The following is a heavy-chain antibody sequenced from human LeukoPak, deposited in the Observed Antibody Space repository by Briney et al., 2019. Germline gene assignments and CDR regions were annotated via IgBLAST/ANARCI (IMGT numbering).Heavy chain of an antibody. V-gene: IGHV4-59*11. D-gene: IGHD2-2*02. J-gene: IGHJ4*02. CDR3: ARAYCCSTGCYTHFDY. CDR1: GGSISSHY. Sequence: SETLSLTCTVSGGSISSHYWSWIRQPPGKGLEWIGYIYYSGSTNYNPSLKSRVTISVDTSKNQFSLKLSSVTAADTAVYYCARAYCCSTGCYTHFDYWGQGTLVTVSS. CDR2: IYYSGST.